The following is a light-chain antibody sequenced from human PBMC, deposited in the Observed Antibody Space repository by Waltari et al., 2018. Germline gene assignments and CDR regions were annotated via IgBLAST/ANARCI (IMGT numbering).Light chain of an antibody. CDR1: ESIATN. V-gene: IGKV3-15*01. CDR2: HAS. CDR3: QQYNNWPPST. Sequence: EILLTQSPDTLSVSPGERVTLSCRASESIATNLAWYQQRPGQAPRLLIFHASSRATVIPAKFSGSGSGTEFTLTISSLQAEDFAVYYCQQYNNWPPSTFGQGTKVEFK. J-gene: IGKJ1*01.